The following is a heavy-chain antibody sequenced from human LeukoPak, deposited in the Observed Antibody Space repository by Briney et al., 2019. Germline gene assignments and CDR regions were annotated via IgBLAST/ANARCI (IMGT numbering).Heavy chain of an antibody. CDR2: IYYSGST. Sequence: SETPSLTCTVSGGSISSSSYYWGWIRQPPGKGLEWIGSIYYSGSTYYNPSLKSRVTISVDTSKNQFSLKLSSVTAADTAVYYCAITYYDFWSGLGTWFDPWGQGTLVTVSS. J-gene: IGHJ5*02. V-gene: IGHV4-39*05. D-gene: IGHD3-3*01. CDR1: GGSISSSSYY. CDR3: AITYYDFWSGLGTWFDP.